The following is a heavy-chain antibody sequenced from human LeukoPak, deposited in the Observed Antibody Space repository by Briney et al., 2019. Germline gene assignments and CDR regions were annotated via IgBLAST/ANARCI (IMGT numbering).Heavy chain of an antibody. D-gene: IGHD3-22*01. CDR3: SRGLDSRKLGC. V-gene: IGHV4-31*03. Sequence: SETLSLTCTVSGASFNSDDQYWNWIRQSPGKGLEWIGSIHTSGMLYNNPSLESRVTMSRDTSKNQFSLNLNSVTAADTVVYFCSRGLDSRKLGCWGQGILVNVSS. CDR1: GASFNSDDQY. CDR2: IHTSGML. J-gene: IGHJ4*02.